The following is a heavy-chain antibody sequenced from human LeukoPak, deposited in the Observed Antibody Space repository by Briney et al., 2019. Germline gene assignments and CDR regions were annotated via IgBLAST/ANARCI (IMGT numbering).Heavy chain of an antibody. J-gene: IGHJ4*02. D-gene: IGHD4-17*01. Sequence: PGGSLRLSCGASELAFKNVWMSWVRRAPGKGLEWVGRISSKSDGGTTDYAAPVKGRFTISRDDSTNTLSLQMSGLKAEDTALYFCITEPHDYGDFTFGYWGQGTLVTVSS. CDR3: ITEPHDYGDFTFGY. CDR1: ELAFKNVW. CDR2: ISSKSDGGTT. V-gene: IGHV3-15*01.